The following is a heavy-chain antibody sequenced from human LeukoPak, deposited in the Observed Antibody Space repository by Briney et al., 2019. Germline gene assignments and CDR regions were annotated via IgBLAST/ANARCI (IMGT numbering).Heavy chain of an antibody. CDR2: IYYSGST. V-gene: IGHV4-59*08. CDR1: GGSISSYY. CDR3: ARHPLYCSSTSCYGGVFDY. Sequence: SETLSLTCTVSGGSISSYYWGWIRQPPGKGLEWIGYIYYSGSTNYNPSLKSRVTISVDTSKNQFSLKLSSVTAADTAVYYCARHPLYCSSTSCYGGVFDYWGQGTLVTVSS. J-gene: IGHJ4*02. D-gene: IGHD2-2*01.